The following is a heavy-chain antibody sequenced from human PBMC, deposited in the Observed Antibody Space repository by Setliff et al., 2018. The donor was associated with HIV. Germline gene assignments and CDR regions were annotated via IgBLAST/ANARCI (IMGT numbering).Heavy chain of an antibody. Sequence: SVKVSCQASGGTLSSYAVNWVRQAPGGGLEWMGEIIPMFHRTQYAQRFQGRVTFTTDESTNIAYMDMSSLRSDDTGIYYCARGRMAAAGMFIPRALDYWGRGTLVTVSS. V-gene: IGHV1-69*05. CDR1: GGTLSSYA. CDR3: ARGRMAAAGMFIPRALDY. CDR2: IIPMFHRT. J-gene: IGHJ4*03. D-gene: IGHD6-13*01.